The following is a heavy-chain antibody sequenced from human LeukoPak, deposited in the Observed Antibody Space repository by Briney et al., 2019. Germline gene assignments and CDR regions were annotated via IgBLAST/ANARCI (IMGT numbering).Heavy chain of an antibody. CDR2: ISWNSASV. Sequence: PGGSLRLFCEAPGFTFDDYGMHWVRQAPGKGLVWVSTISWNSASVGYVDSVKGRFTISRDNAKKTLYLKMNSLRPEDTALYYCAKDYGYSSSWYDYWGQGTLVTVSS. CDR1: GFTFDDYG. V-gene: IGHV3-9*01. D-gene: IGHD6-13*01. J-gene: IGHJ4*02. CDR3: AKDYGYSSSWYDY.